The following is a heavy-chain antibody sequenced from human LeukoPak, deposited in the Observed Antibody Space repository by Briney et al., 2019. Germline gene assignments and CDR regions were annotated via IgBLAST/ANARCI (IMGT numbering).Heavy chain of an antibody. V-gene: IGHV3-23*01. Sequence: GGSLGLSCAASGFTFSSFAMSWVRQAPGKGLEWVSSISGSGSRSYYADSVKGRFTISRDNSKNTLYLQMNSLRAEDTAVYYCAKDITQRGTYGGPHNYWGQGTLVSVSS. CDR1: GFTFSSFA. CDR3: AKDITQRGTYGGPHNY. D-gene: IGHD5-24*01. CDR2: ISGSGSRS. J-gene: IGHJ4*02.